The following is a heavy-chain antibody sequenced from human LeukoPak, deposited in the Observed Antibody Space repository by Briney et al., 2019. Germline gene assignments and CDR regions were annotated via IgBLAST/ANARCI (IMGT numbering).Heavy chain of an antibody. Sequence: GGSLRLSCAASGFTFSRYWMSWVRQAPGKGPEWVANIKQDGSEKYYVDSVRGRFTISRDNARTSLYLQMNSLRAEDTAVYYCAKDSHSWSRDYWGQGTLVTVSS. V-gene: IGHV3-7*01. CDR1: GFTFSRYW. D-gene: IGHD6-13*01. CDR2: IKQDGSEK. J-gene: IGHJ4*02. CDR3: AKDSHSWSRDY.